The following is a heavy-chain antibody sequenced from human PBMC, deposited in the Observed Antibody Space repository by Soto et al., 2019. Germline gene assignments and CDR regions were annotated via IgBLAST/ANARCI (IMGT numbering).Heavy chain of an antibody. Sequence: QVQLVQSGAEVKKPGASVKVSCKASGYTFTNYDINWVRQATGQGLEWVGWMTPISGDTGYAQNFQGGVTMTRDTPRSTAYLELSSLTSEDTAVYYCARNLYNTGSFDHWGQGTLVTVSS. V-gene: IGHV1-8*02. D-gene: IGHD3-10*01. CDR2: MTPISGDT. J-gene: IGHJ4*02. CDR3: ARNLYNTGSFDH. CDR1: GYTFTNYD.